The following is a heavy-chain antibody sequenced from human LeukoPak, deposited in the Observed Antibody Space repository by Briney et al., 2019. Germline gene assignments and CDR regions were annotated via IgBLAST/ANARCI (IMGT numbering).Heavy chain of an antibody. CDR3: ARSPYGSGSYYDHFDP. D-gene: IGHD3-10*01. Sequence: SETLSLTCTLSGGSISSYYWSWIRQPPGKGLEWIGYIYYSGSTNYNPSLKSRVTISVDTSKNQFSLKLSSVTAADTAVYYCARSPYGSGSYYDHFDPWGQGTLVTVSS. V-gene: IGHV4-59*01. J-gene: IGHJ5*02. CDR2: IYYSGST. CDR1: GGSISSYY.